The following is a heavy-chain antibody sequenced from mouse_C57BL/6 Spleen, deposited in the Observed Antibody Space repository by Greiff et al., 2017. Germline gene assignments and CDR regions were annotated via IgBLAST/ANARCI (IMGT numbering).Heavy chain of an antibody. D-gene: IGHD1-1*01. CDR2: INPSNGGT. J-gene: IGHJ4*01. Sequence: LQQPGTELVKPGASVTLSCKASGYTFTSYWMHWVKQRPGHGLEWIGNINPSNGGTNYNEKFKSKATLTADKSSSTAYMQLSSLTSEDSAVYYCARPYCCGRGDYAMDYWGQGTSVTVSS. V-gene: IGHV1-53*01. CDR1: GYTFTSYW. CDR3: ARPYCCGRGDYAMDY.